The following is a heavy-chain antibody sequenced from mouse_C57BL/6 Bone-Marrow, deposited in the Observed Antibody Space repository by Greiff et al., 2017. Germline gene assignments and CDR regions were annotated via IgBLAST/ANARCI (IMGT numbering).Heavy chain of an antibody. V-gene: IGHV3-6*01. Sequence: EPGPGLVKPSQSLSLTCSVTGYSITSGYYWNWIRQFPGNKLGWMGYISYDGSNNYNPSLKNRISITRDTSNNQFCLKLNSVTTEDTATXYCARSYDCAVPYWGQGTLVTVSA. CDR3: ARSYDCAVPY. J-gene: IGHJ3*01. D-gene: IGHD2-4*01. CDR2: ISYDGSN. CDR1: GYSITSGYY.